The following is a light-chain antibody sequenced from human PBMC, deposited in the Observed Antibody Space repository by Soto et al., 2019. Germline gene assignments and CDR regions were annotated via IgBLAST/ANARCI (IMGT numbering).Light chain of an antibody. V-gene: IGKV3-20*01. CDR1: QSVSRNY. CDR3: QQYSRVPIT. J-gene: IGKJ5*01. Sequence: VLTQSPGTLSLSPGEGATLSCRASQSVSRNYLAWYQQKPGQAPRLLIYTASRRATGIPDRFSGSGSGTDFTLTISRLEPEDSAVYYCQQYSRVPITFGQRTRPAI. CDR2: TAS.